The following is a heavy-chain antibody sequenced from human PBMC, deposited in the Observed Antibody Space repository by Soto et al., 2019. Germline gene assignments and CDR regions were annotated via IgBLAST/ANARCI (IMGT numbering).Heavy chain of an antibody. D-gene: IGHD3-22*01. J-gene: IGHJ4*02. V-gene: IGHV3-23*01. CDR2: ISGSGVST. CDR1: GFTFSSYA. Sequence: GSLRLSCAASGFTFSSYAMSWVRQAPGKGLEWVSAISGSGVSTYYADSVKGRFTISRDNSKNTLYLQMNSLRAEDTAVYYCAKSPGMYYYDSSGYYHYDSWGQGTLVTVSS. CDR3: AKSPGMYYYDSSGYYHYDS.